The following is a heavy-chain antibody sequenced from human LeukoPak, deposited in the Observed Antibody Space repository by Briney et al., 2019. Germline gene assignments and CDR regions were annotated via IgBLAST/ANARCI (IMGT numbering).Heavy chain of an antibody. CDR3: ARDLDYDSSGYLLNY. Sequence: ASVTVSFMASGYTFTGYYMHWVRQAPGQGLEWMGWINPNSGGTNYAQKFQGRVTMTRDTSISTAYMEVSRLRSDDTAVYYCARDLDYDSSGYLLNYWGQGTLVTVSS. D-gene: IGHD3-22*01. CDR2: INPNSGGT. J-gene: IGHJ4*02. CDR1: GYTFTGYY. V-gene: IGHV1-2*02.